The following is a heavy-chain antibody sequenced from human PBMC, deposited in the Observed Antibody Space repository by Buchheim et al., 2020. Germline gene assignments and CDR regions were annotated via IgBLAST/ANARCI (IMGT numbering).Heavy chain of an antibody. J-gene: IGHJ6*02. CDR3: ARNLLRYFDWLSSPEAYGMDV. CDR2: INPSGGST. V-gene: IGHV1-46*03. D-gene: IGHD3-9*01. CDR1: GYTFTSYY. Sequence: QVQLVQSGAEVKKPGASVKVSCKASGYTFTSYYMHWVRQAPGQGLEWMGIINPSGGSTSYAQKFQGRVTMTRDTSTSTVDMELSSLRSEDTAVYYCARNLLRYFDWLSSPEAYGMDVWGQGTT.